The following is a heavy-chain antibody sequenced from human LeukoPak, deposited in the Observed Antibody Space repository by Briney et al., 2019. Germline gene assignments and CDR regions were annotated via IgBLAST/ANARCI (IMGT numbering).Heavy chain of an antibody. J-gene: IGHJ4*02. CDR3: ARDPLVVDTVMVMTVYFDY. CDR1: GXSFTSXG. D-gene: IGHD5-18*01. V-gene: IGHV1-18*01. CDR2: IXXYNGNT. Sequence: SVXXXCKAXGXSFTSXGXXWVRQXPXXGXEXRGXIXXYNGNTNYAQKLQGRVTMTTDTSTSIAYMELRSLRPDDTAVYYCARDPLVVDTVMVMTVYFDYWGQGTLVTVSS.